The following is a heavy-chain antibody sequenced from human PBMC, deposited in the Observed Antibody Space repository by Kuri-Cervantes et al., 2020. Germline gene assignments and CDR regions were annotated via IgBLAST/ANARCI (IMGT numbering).Heavy chain of an antibody. V-gene: IGHV4-59*13. CDR2: IYYSGST. Sequence: SETLSLTCTVSGGPISSYYWSWIRQPPGKGLEWIGYIYYSGSTNYNPSLKSRVTISVDTSKNQFSLKLSSVTAADTAVYYCARVRRGTTAIEYWYFDLWGRGTLVTVSS. J-gene: IGHJ2*01. CDR1: GGPISSYY. D-gene: IGHD4-17*01. CDR3: ARVRRGTTAIEYWYFDL.